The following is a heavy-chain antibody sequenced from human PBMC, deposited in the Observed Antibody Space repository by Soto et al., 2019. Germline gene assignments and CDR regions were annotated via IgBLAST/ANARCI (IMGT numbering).Heavy chain of an antibody. D-gene: IGHD4-17*01. CDR2: INHSGST. CDR1: GGSFSGYY. J-gene: IGHJ6*02. CDR3: ARGAGATVTTFYYCYYYGMDV. Sequence: PSETLSLTCAVYGGSFSGYYWSWIRQPPGKGLEWIGEINHSGSTNYNPSLKSRVTISVDTSKNQFSLKLSSVTAADTAVYYCARGAGATVTTFYYCYYYGMDVWGQGTTVTVSS. V-gene: IGHV4-34*01.